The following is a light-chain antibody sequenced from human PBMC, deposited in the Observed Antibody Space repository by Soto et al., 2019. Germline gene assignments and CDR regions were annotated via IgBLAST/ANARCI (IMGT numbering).Light chain of an antibody. CDR1: QSVSSSY. Sequence: EIVLTQSPGTLSLSPGERATLSCRASQSVSSSYLAWYQQKPGQAPRLLIYGGSSRATGIPGRFSGSGSGRDFTLTISILEPEDFAVYYCQQYGSPPFTFGPGTKVDIK. V-gene: IGKV3-20*01. CDR2: GGS. J-gene: IGKJ3*01. CDR3: QQYGSPPFT.